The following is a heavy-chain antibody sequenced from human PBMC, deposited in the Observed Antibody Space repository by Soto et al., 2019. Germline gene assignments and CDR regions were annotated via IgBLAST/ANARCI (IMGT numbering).Heavy chain of an antibody. Sequence: QVQLVQSGGEMKKPGASVKVSCRASGYTFINYDITWVRQAPGQGLEWMGWFSPYNGNTNYAQELQGRVTMTTDTSTSTAYMELMSLRSNDTAMYFCARGRITSLGTFDYWGQGTLVTVSS. CDR1: GYTFINYD. V-gene: IGHV1-18*01. D-gene: IGHD1-20*01. CDR2: FSPYNGNT. J-gene: IGHJ4*02. CDR3: ARGRITSLGTFDY.